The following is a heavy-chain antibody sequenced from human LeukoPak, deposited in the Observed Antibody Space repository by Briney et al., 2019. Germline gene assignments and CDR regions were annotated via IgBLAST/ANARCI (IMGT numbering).Heavy chain of an antibody. V-gene: IGHV3-53*05. Sequence: GGSLRLSCAASGFTVSYNYMSWVRQAPGKGLEWVSVIYSGGSTYYTDSVKGRFTISRDNSKNTLYLQMSSLRAEDTAVYYCVKEYSSGWYEGGDYWGQGTLVTVSS. CDR1: GFTVSYNY. J-gene: IGHJ4*02. D-gene: IGHD6-19*01. CDR3: VKEYSSGWYEGGDY. CDR2: IYSGGST.